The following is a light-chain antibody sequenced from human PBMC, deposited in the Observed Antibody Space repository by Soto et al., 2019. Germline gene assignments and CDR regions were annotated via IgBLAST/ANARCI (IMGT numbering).Light chain of an antibody. V-gene: IGLV2-14*01. J-gene: IGLJ1*01. CDR2: AVT. CDR1: SGDVGGYNY. Sequence: QSVLTQPASVSGSPGQSVTISCAGTSGDVGGYNYVSWYQQHPGKAPKLMIHAVTNRPSGVSNRFSGSKSGNTASLTISSLQAEDEADYYCCSCTGASTYVFGTGTKVTVL. CDR3: CSCTGASTYV.